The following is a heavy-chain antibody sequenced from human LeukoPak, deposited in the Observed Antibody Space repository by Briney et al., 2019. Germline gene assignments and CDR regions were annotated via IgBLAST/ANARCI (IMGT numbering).Heavy chain of an antibody. CDR3: AREQYSSGWYLRNWFDP. Sequence: MSSETLSLPCTVSGVTISCYYWSWIRQPPGKGLEWVGFIYYSGITNYNRSLKSRVTVSVDTSKIQFSLKLSSVTAADTAVYYCAREQYSSGWYLRNWFDPWGQGTLVTGSS. J-gene: IGHJ5*02. D-gene: IGHD6-19*01. CDR1: GVTISCYY. V-gene: IGHV4-59*01. CDR2: IYYSGIT.